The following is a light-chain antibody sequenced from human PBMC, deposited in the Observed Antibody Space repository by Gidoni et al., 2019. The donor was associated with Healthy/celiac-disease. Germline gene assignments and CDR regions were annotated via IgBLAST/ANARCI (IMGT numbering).Light chain of an antibody. Sequence: QSALTPPRSVSGSPGPSVTISCTGTSSHVGGYNYVSWYQQHPGKAPKLMIYDVSKRPSGVPDRFSGSKSGNTASLTISGLQAEDETDYYCCSYAGSYTGVFGGGTKLTVL. CDR1: SSHVGGYNY. CDR3: CSYAGSYTGV. V-gene: IGLV2-11*01. CDR2: DVS. J-gene: IGLJ2*01.